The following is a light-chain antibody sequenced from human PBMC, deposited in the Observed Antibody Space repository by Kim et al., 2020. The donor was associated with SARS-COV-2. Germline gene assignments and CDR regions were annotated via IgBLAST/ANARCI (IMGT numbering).Light chain of an antibody. CDR1: SRDVGGYNY. Sequence: QSALTQPRSVSGSPGQSVTISCTGTSRDVGGYNYVSWYQQYPGKAPKLLIYDVNKLASGVPDRFSGSKSGNTASLTISGLQADDEADYSCCSYAGVSSVVFGGGTQLTVL. CDR2: DVN. V-gene: IGLV2-11*01. J-gene: IGLJ2*01. CDR3: CSYAGVSSVV.